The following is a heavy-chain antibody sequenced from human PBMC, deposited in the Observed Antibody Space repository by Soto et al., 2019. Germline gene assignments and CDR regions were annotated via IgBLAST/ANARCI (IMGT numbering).Heavy chain of an antibody. J-gene: IGHJ5*02. CDR3: ARELPVAAAVRWFDP. CDR2: INHSGST. Sequence: QVQLQQWGAGLLKPSETLSLTCAVYGGSFSGYYWSWIRQPPGKGLEGIGEINHSGSTNYNPSLKGRVTITVDKSKHHFPLKQSAVTAADTAVYYCARELPVAAAVRWFDPWGQGTLVTVSS. D-gene: IGHD6-13*01. V-gene: IGHV4-34*01. CDR1: GGSFSGYY.